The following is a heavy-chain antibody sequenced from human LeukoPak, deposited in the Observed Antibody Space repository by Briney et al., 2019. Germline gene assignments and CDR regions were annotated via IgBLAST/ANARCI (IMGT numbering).Heavy chain of an antibody. CDR1: GFTFSSYE. J-gene: IGHJ5*02. CDR2: ISSSGSTI. Sequence: GGSLRLSCAASGFTFSSYEVNWVRQAPGKGLEGVSYISSSGSTIYYADSVKGRFTISRDNAKNSLYLQMNSLRAEDTAIYYCVLYNWFDPWGQGTLVTVSS. CDR3: VLYNWFDP. V-gene: IGHV3-48*03.